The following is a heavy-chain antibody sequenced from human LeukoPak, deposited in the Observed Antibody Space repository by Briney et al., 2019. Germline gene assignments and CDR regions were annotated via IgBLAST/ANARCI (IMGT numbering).Heavy chain of an antibody. D-gene: IGHD3-10*01. CDR2: MYTSGST. Sequence: SQTLSLTCTVSGGSISSGFFYWSWIRQPAGKGLEWIGRMYTSGSTDYNPSLKSRVTISVDTSKNQFSLKLSSVTAADTAVYYCARATYITGWFGELLSYYYYYGMDVWGQGTTVTVSS. CDR3: ARATYITGWFGELLSYYYYYGMDV. J-gene: IGHJ6*02. CDR1: GGSISSGFFY. V-gene: IGHV4-61*02.